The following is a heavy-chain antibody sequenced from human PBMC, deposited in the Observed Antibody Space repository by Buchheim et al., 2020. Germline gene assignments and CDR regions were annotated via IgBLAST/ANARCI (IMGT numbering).Heavy chain of an antibody. Sequence: QVQLVQSGAEVKKPGASVKVSCKASGYTFTSYYMHWVRQAPGQGLEWMGIIDPSGGSTSYAQKFQGRVTMTRDTSTSTVYMELSSLRSEDTAVYYCARDNGDYGSYYYGMDVWGQGTT. D-gene: IGHD4-17*01. CDR3: ARDNGDYGSYYYGMDV. CDR1: GYTFTSYY. J-gene: IGHJ6*02. CDR2: IDPSGGST. V-gene: IGHV1-46*01.